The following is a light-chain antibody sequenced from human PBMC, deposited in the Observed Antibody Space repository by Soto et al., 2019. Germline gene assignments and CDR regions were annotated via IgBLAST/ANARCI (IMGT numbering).Light chain of an antibody. CDR3: QQYNNSPPT. Sequence: EIVMTQSPATLSVSPGERATLSCMASQSVSGNLAWYQQKPGQAPTLLIYGASTRATGIPARFSGSGSGTEFTLTISSLQSEDFAVYYCQQYNNSPPTFGKGTKVESK. CDR1: QSVSGN. J-gene: IGKJ1*01. CDR2: GAS. V-gene: IGKV3D-15*01.